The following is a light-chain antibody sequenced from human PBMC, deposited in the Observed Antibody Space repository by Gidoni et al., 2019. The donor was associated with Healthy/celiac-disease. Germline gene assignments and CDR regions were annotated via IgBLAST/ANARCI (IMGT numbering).Light chain of an antibody. CDR3: QAWDSSTVV. CDR2: QDS. V-gene: IGLV3-1*01. Sequence: SYELNQPPSVSVSPGQTASITCSGDKLGDKYACWYQQKPGQSPVLVIYQDSKRPSGFPERFSGSNSGNTATLTISGTQAMDEADYYCQAWDSSTVVFGGGTKLTVL. J-gene: IGLJ2*01. CDR1: KLGDKY.